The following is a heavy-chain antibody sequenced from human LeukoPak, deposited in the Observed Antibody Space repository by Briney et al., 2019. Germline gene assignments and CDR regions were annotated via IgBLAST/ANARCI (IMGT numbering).Heavy chain of an antibody. CDR3: ARGMSAFAVPDTRGQWVDNVRGGYGMDV. CDR2: TSYDATKE. J-gene: IGHJ6*02. V-gene: IGHV3-30-3*01. D-gene: IGHD3-16*01. CDR1: GFIFYDIA. Sequence: GGSLRLSCAASGFIFYDIALHWVRQDPGKGLEWVTVTSYDATKEYYTDSVKGRFTISRDNSKNTLFLQMNSLRIEDTGVYYCARGMSAFAVPDTRGQWVDNVRGGYGMDVWGQGTTVVVSS.